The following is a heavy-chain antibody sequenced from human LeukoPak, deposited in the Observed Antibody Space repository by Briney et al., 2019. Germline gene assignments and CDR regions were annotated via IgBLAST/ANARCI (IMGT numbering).Heavy chain of an antibody. Sequence: GGSLRLSCAASGFTFSDYYMSWIRQAPGKGLEWVSYISSSGSTIYYADSVKGRFTISRDNAKNSLYLQMNSLRAEDTAVYYCARAFVPGYYYMDVWGKGTTVTVTS. CDR2: ISSSGSTI. CDR3: ARAFVPGYYYMDV. CDR1: GFTFSDYY. D-gene: IGHD2-2*01. J-gene: IGHJ6*03. V-gene: IGHV3-11*01.